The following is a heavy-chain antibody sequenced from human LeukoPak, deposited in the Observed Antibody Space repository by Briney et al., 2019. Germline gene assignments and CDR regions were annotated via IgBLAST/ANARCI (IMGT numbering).Heavy chain of an antibody. V-gene: IGHV4-39*07. CDR2: IYYSVST. CDR3: ARVGAAIYYYYYMDV. Sequence: SETLSLTCTVSGASISSTNYYWGWIRQTPGKGLEWIGTIYYSVSTYYNPSLKSRLSISVDTSKNQFSLKLSSVTAADTAVYYCARVGAAIYYYYYMDVWGKGTTVTVSS. J-gene: IGHJ6*03. CDR1: GASISSTNYY. D-gene: IGHD1-26*01.